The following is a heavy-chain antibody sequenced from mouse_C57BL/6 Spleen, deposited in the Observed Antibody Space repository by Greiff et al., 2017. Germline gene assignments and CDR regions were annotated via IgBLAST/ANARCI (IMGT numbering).Heavy chain of an antibody. D-gene: IGHD1-1*01. CDR2: FYPGSGSI. Sequence: QVQLQQSGAELVKPGASVKLSCKASGYTFTEYTIHWVKQRSGQGLEGIGCFYPGSGSIKYNENVKDKATLTEDKSSSTVYMELSRLTSEESAVYFCARHALLTRYFAGWGTETTATVSS. CDR3: ARHALLTRYFAG. J-gene: IGHJ1*03. CDR1: GYTFTEYT. V-gene: IGHV1-62-2*01.